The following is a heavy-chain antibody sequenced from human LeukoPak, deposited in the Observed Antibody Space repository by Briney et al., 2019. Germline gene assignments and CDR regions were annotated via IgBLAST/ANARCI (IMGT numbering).Heavy chain of an antibody. CDR3: ARDAGYSGDVGAFDI. J-gene: IGHJ3*02. D-gene: IGHD5-18*01. V-gene: IGHV1-2*02. Sequence: GASVKVSCKASGGTFSSYAISWVRQAPGQGLEWMGWINPNSGGTNYAQKFQGRVTMTRDTSISTAYMELSRLRSDDTAVYYCARDAGYSGDVGAFDIWGQGTMVTVSS. CDR1: GGTFSSYA. CDR2: INPNSGGT.